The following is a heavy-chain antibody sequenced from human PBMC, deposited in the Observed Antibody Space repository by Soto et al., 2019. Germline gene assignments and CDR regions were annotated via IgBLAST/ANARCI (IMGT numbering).Heavy chain of an antibody. J-gene: IGHJ4*02. CDR2: IYYSGST. D-gene: IGHD5-12*01. Sequence: SETLSLNCTVSGGSISSSSYYWGWIRQPPGKGLEWIGSIYYSGSTYYNPSLKSRVTISVDTSKNQFSLKLSSVTAADTAAYYCARLDGYNLFDYWGQGTLVTVSS. CDR3: ARLDGYNLFDY. CDR1: GGSISSSSYY. V-gene: IGHV4-39*01.